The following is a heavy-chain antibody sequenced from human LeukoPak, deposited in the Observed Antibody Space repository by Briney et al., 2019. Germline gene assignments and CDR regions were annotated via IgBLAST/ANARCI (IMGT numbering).Heavy chain of an antibody. CDR2: VDPYDSNV. CDR3: ARLLGAAGTDF. D-gene: IGHD6-13*01. J-gene: IGHJ1*01. V-gene: IGHV5-10-1*01. CDR1: GFTFTNYW. Sequence: GESLKISCQGSGFTFTNYWISWVRQMPGKGLEWMGKVDPYDSNVNYSPSFQGHVTISVDRSVSTAYLHWTSLRASDTATYYCARLLGAAGTDFWGPGTRLTVTS.